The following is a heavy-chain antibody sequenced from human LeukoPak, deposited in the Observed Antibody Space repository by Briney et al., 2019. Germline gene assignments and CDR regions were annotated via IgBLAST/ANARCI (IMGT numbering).Heavy chain of an antibody. Sequence: SETLSLTCAVYGGSFSGYYWSWIRQPPGKGLEWIGEINHSGSTNYNPSLKSRVTISVDTSKSQFSLKLSSVTAADTAVYYCAGLRGDSSGYLREPKYYFDYWGQGTLVTVSS. V-gene: IGHV4-34*01. CDR1: GGSFSGYY. D-gene: IGHD3-22*01. CDR3: AGLRGDSSGYLREPKYYFDY. J-gene: IGHJ4*02. CDR2: INHSGST.